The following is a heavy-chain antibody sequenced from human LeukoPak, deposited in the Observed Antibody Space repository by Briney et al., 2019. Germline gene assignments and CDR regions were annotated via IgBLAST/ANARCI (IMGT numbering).Heavy chain of an antibody. V-gene: IGHV4-59*08. CDR1: GGSISSYY. CDR2: ISYSGST. D-gene: IGHD6-19*01. CDR3: ARHTSSGWYFIDY. Sequence: SETLSLTCTVSGGSISSYYWSWIWQPPGKGLEWIGYISYSGSTNYSPSLKSRVTISVDTSKKQFSLKLRSVTAADTAVYYCARHTSSGWYFIDYWGQGTLVTVSS. J-gene: IGHJ4*02.